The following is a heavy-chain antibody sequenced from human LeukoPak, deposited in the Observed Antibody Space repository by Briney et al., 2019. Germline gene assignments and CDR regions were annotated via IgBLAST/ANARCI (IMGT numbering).Heavy chain of an antibody. J-gene: IGHJ3*01. D-gene: IGHD1-14*01. CDR3: ARDAVSGTPAFDV. CDR1: GGSISSYY. V-gene: IGHV4-59*01. Sequence: PSETLYLTCTVSGGSISSYYWSWIRQPPGKGLEWIGYIHHSGSTNYKPSLKSRVTISVDTSKNQFSLKLTSVTAADTAVYYCARDAVSGTPAFDVWGQGTMVTVSS. CDR2: IHHSGST.